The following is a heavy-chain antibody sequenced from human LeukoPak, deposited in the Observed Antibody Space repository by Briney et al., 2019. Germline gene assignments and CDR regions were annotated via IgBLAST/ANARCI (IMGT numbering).Heavy chain of an antibody. V-gene: IGHV3-66*01. Sequence: PGGSPSLFCAASGFTVSSNYMSWVGQAPGKGLEWVSLIYTGGKSYYADSVKGRFTLSRDNSKNTVYLQMTSLRVEDTAMYYCATISDLLYYFDSWGQPTKFVVSS. J-gene: IGHJ4*02. CDR1: GFTVSSNY. CDR3: ATISDLLYYFDS. CDR2: IYTGGKS.